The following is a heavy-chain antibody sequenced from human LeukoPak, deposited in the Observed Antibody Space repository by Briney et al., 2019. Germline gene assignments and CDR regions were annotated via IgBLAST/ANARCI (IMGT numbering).Heavy chain of an antibody. CDR3: ARDPPGDKSFDY. J-gene: IGHJ4*02. Sequence: GASVNVSYKSSVYTFTLYYMHGVRQAPRQGREGGVCINPNSGGKNYGQKFQGRVNMPRDTSTRTVYMELRSLRSEDTGVYYCARDPPGDKSFDYWGQGTLVTVSS. CDR1: VYTFTLYY. CDR2: INPNSGGK. V-gene: IGHV1-2*02. D-gene: IGHD3-10*01.